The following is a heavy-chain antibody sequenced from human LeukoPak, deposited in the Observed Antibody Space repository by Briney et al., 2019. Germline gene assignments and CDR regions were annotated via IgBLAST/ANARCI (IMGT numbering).Heavy chain of an antibody. CDR2: MNPNSGNT. CDR1: GGTFSSYA. V-gene: IGHV1-8*02. D-gene: IGHD3-3*01. CDR3: ARDRRITIFGVVIEAYYYGMDV. J-gene: IGHJ6*02. Sequence: ASVKVSCKASGGTFSSYAISWVRQATGQGLEWMGWMNPNSGNTGYAQKFQGRVTMTRNTSISTAYMELSSLRSEDTAVYYCARDRRITIFGVVIEAYYYGMDVWGQGTTVTVSS.